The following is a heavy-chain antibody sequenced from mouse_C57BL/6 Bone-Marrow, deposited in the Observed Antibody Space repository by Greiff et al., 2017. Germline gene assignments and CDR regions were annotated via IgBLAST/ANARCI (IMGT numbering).Heavy chain of an antibody. D-gene: IGHD1-1*01. CDR2: IDPENGDT. CDR3: TTSYYGTYWYFDV. J-gene: IGHJ1*03. V-gene: IGHV14-4*01. Sequence: EVQLQQSGAELVRPGASVKLSCTASGFNIKDDYMHWVKQRPEQGLEWIGWIDPENGDTEYASKFQGKATITADTSSNTAYLQLSSLTSEDTAVYYCTTSYYGTYWYFDVWGTGTTVTVSS. CDR1: GFNIKDDY.